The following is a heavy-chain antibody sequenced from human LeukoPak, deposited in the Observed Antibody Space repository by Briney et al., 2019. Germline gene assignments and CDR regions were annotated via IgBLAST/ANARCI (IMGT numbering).Heavy chain of an antibody. CDR3: ARVILRITIFGVVIKKPNWFDP. CDR1: GYSISSGYY. V-gene: IGHV4-38-2*01. J-gene: IGHJ5*02. CDR2: IYHSGSA. Sequence: SETLSLTCAVSGYSISSGYYCGWIRQPPGKGLEWIGSIYHSGSAYYNPSLKSRVTISVDTSKNQFSLKLSSVTAADTAVYYCARVILRITIFGVVIKKPNWFDPWGQGTLVTVSS. D-gene: IGHD3-3*01.